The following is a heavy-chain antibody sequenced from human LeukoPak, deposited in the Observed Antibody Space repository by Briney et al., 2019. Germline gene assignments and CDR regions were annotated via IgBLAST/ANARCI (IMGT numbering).Heavy chain of an antibody. CDR3: AREPSNYYDSSGYDY. V-gene: IGHV3-30-3*01. J-gene: IGHJ4*02. CDR2: ISYDGSNK. Sequence: PGRSLRLSCAASGFTFSSYAMHWVRQAPGKGLEWVAVISYDGSNKYYADSVKGRFTISRDNSKNTLYLQMNSLRAEDTAVYYCAREPSNYYDSSGYDYWGQGTLVTVSS. CDR1: GFTFSSYA. D-gene: IGHD3-22*01.